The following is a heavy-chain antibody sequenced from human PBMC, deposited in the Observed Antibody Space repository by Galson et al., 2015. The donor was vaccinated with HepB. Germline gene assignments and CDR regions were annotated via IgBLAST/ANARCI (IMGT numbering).Heavy chain of an antibody. Sequence: SLRLSCAVSGFTCSSYAMSWVRQAPGKGLQWVSAISGSGGRTYYADSVKGRFTISRDNSDSTLYLQMNSLRVEDTAVYYCVKEGGGSYARDWGQGTLVTVSS. D-gene: IGHD1-26*01. J-gene: IGHJ4*02. CDR1: GFTCSSYA. CDR3: VKEGGGSYARD. V-gene: IGHV3-23*01. CDR2: ISGSGGRT.